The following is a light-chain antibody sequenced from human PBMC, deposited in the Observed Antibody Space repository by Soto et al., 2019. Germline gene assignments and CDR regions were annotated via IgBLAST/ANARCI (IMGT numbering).Light chain of an antibody. V-gene: IGKV3-11*01. J-gene: IGKJ5*01. CDR2: DAS. CDR3: QQSSNWPPIN. Sequence: EIVLAQSPVSLSLSPGEIATLSWRASQIVSSYLAWYQQKPGQAPRLLIYDASNRATGIPARFSGGGSGTDSTLTIDNLEPEDFAIYYCQQSSNWPPINFGQGTRLEIK. CDR1: QIVSSY.